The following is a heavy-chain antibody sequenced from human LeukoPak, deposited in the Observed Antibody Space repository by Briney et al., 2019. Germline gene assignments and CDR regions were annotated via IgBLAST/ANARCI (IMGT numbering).Heavy chain of an antibody. CDR1: GYTFTGYY. J-gene: IGHJ3*02. V-gene: IGHV1-2*02. CDR3: ARAPKNDAYDI. Sequence: ASVKVSCKPSGYTFTGYYIHCVRQAPGQGLEWMGWINPNNGDTHYAQNFQGRVTMTLDTAISTAYMELSRLRSDDTAVYYCARAPKNDAYDIWGQGTMVTVSS. CDR2: INPNNGDT.